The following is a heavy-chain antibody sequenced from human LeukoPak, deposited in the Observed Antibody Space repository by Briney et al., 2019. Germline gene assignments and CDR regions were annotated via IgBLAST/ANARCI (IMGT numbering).Heavy chain of an antibody. CDR1: GFTFSSYA. CDR3: AKQIVGATTPHPLDY. V-gene: IGHV3-23*01. Sequence: GGSLRLSCAASGFTFSSYAMSWVRQAPGKGLERVSAISGSGGSTYYADSVKGRFTISRDNSKNTLYLQMNSLRAEDTAVYYCAKQIVGATTPHPLDYWGQGTLVTVSS. D-gene: IGHD1-26*01. J-gene: IGHJ4*02. CDR2: ISGSGGST.